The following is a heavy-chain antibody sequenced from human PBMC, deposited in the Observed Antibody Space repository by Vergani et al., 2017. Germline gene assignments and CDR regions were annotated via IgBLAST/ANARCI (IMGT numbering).Heavy chain of an antibody. Sequence: QVQLVESGGGVVQPGRSLRLSCAASGFTFNQYGMHWVRQAPGKGLEWVSHIYSGDETSYADSVKGRVTISRDTSKNTLHLQINNLRVEDTAVYYCARGNYYGSGTYVDPWVQGTLVTVSS. V-gene: IGHV3-NL1*01. CDR3: ARGNYYGSGTYVDP. J-gene: IGHJ5*02. CDR2: IYSGDET. D-gene: IGHD3-10*01. CDR1: GFTFNQYG.